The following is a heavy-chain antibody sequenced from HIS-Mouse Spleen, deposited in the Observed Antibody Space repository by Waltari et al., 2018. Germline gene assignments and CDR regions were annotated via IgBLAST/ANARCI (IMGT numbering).Heavy chain of an antibody. V-gene: IGHV1-2*02. J-gene: IGHJ3*02. Sequence: QVQLVQSGAEVKKPGASVKVSCKASGYTFTGYYMHWVRQAPGQGLEWIGWINPNRGGTNYEQKFQGRVTMTRDTSISTAYMELSRLRSDDTAVYYCARDHRQQDAFDIWGQGTMVTVSS. CDR2: INPNRGGT. CDR3: ARDHRQQDAFDI. CDR1: GYTFTGYY. D-gene: IGHD6-13*01.